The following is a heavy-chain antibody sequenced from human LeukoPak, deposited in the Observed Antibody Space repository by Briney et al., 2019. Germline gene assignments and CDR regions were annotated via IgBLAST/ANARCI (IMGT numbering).Heavy chain of an antibody. CDR2: ISSSSSYI. CDR3: AREYARRAMGPFDY. J-gene: IGHJ4*02. CDR1: GFTFSSYS. V-gene: IGHV3-21*01. D-gene: IGHD5-18*01. Sequence: GGSLRLSCAASGFTFSSYSMNWVRQAPGKGLEWVSSISSSSSYIYYADSVKGRFTIFRDNAKNSLYLQMNSLRAEDTAVYYCAREYARRAMGPFDYWGQGTLVTVSS.